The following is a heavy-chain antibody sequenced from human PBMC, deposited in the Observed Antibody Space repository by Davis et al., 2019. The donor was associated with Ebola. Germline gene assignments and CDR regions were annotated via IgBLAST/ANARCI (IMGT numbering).Heavy chain of an antibody. CDR3: ARGSFSSGWLRIDY. CDR2: INHSGST. D-gene: IGHD6-19*01. J-gene: IGHJ4*02. Sequence: SETLSLTCAVYGGSFSGYYWSWIRQPPGKGLEWIGEINHSGSTNYNPSLKSRVTISVDKSKNQFSLKLSSVTAADTAVYYCARGSFSSGWLRIDYWGQGTLVTVSS. CDR1: GGSFSGYY. V-gene: IGHV4-34*01.